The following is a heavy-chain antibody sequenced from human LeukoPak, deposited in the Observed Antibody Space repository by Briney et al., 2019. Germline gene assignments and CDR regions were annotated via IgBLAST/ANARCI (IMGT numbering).Heavy chain of an antibody. D-gene: IGHD3-22*01. J-gene: IGHJ4*02. V-gene: IGHV3-23*01. CDR2: ISGSGGGT. CDR3: AKTYYYDSSGYSHYLAYDY. CDR1: GFTFSSNA. Sequence: GGSLRLSCAASGFTFSSNAMSWVRQAPGKGLEWVSAISGSGGGTYYADSVKGRFTISRDNSKNTLYLQMNSLRAEDTAVYYCAKTYYYDSSGYSHYLAYDYWGQGTLVTVSS.